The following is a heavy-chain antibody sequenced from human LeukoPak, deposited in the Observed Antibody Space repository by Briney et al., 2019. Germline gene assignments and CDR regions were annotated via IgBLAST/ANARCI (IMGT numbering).Heavy chain of an antibody. Sequence: PGGSLRLSCATSGFTFGTYAMSWVRQGPGKGLEWVARISNAAGTTNYADSVRGRFTISRDNSQNTLYLQMSSLRVEDTAEYYCAKDGLRGYDFDSWGKGTLVIVSS. D-gene: IGHD5-12*01. CDR2: ISNAAGTT. CDR3: AKDGLRGYDFDS. V-gene: IGHV3-23*01. J-gene: IGHJ5*01. CDR1: GFTFGTYA.